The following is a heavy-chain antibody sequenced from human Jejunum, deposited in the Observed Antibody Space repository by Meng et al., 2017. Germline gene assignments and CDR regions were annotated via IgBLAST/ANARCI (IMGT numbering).Heavy chain of an antibody. CDR1: GYTFTTYA. D-gene: IGHD6-13*01. Sequence: ASVKVSCKASGYTFTTYAIHWVRQAPGQGLEWMGWINTNTGNPTYAQGFTGRFVISSDTSDSTAFLQLSSVKPEDIAVYYCARKAQGEAGYFDYWGQGTLVTVSS. J-gene: IGHJ4*02. CDR3: ARKAQGEAGYFDY. CDR2: INTNTGNP. V-gene: IGHV7-4-1*02.